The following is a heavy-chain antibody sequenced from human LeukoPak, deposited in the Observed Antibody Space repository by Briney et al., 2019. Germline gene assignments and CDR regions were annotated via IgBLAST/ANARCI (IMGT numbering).Heavy chain of an antibody. Sequence: GGSLRLSCAASGXTFSDYYMTWFRQAPGKGLEWVSYIDGSSSHTNYADSVRGRFTISRDNAKKSVFLQMNSLRVEDTAVYFCASGNWGCTSTSCGSFDYWGQGTLVTVSS. D-gene: IGHD2-2*01. J-gene: IGHJ4*02. CDR3: ASGNWGCTSTSCGSFDY. CDR1: GXTFSDYY. CDR2: IDGSSSHT. V-gene: IGHV3-11*03.